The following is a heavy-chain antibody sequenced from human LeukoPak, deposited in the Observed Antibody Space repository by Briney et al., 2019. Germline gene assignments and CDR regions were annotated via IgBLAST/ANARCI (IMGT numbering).Heavy chain of an antibody. CDR1: GFTFSDYY. D-gene: IGHD6-13*01. CDR3: ARDAGEQQLPRWVWFDP. CDR2: ISSSGSTI. Sequence: GGSLRLSCAASGFTFSDYYMSWIRQAPGKGLEWVSYISSSGSTIYHADSVKGRFTISRDNAKNSLYLQMNSLRAEDTAVYYCARDAGEQQLPRWVWFDPWGQGTLVTVSS. J-gene: IGHJ5*02. V-gene: IGHV3-11*01.